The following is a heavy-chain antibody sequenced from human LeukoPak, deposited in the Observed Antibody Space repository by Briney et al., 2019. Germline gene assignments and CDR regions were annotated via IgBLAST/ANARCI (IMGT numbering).Heavy chain of an antibody. CDR3: ERDGQTYYDFWSGHHYYMDV. D-gene: IGHD3-3*01. V-gene: IGHV1-18*01. CDR2: ISAYNGNT. J-gene: IGHJ6*03. Sequence: ASVKVSCKASGYTFTSYGISWVRQAPGQGLEWMGWISAYNGNTNYAQKLQGRVTMTTDTSTSTAYMELRSLRSDDTAVYYCERDGQTYYDFWSGHHYYMDVWGKGTTVTVSS. CDR1: GYTFTSYG.